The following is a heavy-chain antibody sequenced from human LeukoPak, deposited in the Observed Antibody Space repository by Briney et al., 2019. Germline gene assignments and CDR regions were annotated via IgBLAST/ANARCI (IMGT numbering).Heavy chain of an antibody. J-gene: IGHJ4*02. V-gene: IGHV3-9*01. Sequence: GGSLRLSCAASGFTFDAYAMHWVRQAPGKGLEWISGISWNGGGMGYAVSVKGRFTISRDNAENSLYLQMNSLRVEDTAFYYCARDPAYSRLDYWGQGMLVTVSS. D-gene: IGHD5-18*01. CDR2: ISWNGGGM. CDR1: GFTFDAYA. CDR3: ARDPAYSRLDY.